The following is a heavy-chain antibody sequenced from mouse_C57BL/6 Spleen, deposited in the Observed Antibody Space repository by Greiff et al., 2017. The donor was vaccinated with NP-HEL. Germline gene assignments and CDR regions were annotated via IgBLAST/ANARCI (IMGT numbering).Heavy chain of an antibody. Sequence: DVKLVESGGGLVKPGGSLKLSCAASGFTFSDYGMHWVRQAPEKGLEWVAYISSGSSTIYYADTVKGRFTISRDNAKNTLFLQMTSLRSEDTAMYYCARISDYYGSSYFDYWGQGTTLTVSS. J-gene: IGHJ2*01. CDR1: GFTFSDYG. D-gene: IGHD1-1*01. CDR3: ARISDYYGSSYFDY. V-gene: IGHV5-17*01. CDR2: ISSGSSTI.